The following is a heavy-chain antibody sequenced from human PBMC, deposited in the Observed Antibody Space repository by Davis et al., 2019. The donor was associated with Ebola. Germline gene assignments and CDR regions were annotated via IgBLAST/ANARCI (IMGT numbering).Heavy chain of an antibody. Sequence: PGGSLRLSCAASEFTFSSYGMTWVRQVPGKGLEWLAVISYDGTNENYEDFVKGRFTISRDNSKNTLYLQMRSLRAEDTAVYYCAKSSLGYCSTTTCLEVYNYGLDVWGQGTTVTVSS. V-gene: IGHV3-30*18. J-gene: IGHJ6*02. CDR2: ISYDGTNE. CDR1: EFTFSSYG. CDR3: AKSSLGYCSTTTCLEVYNYGLDV. D-gene: IGHD2-2*01.